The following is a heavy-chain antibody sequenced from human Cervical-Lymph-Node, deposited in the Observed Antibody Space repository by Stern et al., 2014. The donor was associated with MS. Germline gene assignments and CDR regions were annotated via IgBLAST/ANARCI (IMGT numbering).Heavy chain of an antibody. CDR1: GFTFSSYA. Sequence: VQLVESGGGVVQPGRSLRLSCAASGFTFSSYAMHWVRQAPGKGLEWVAVISYDGSNKYYADSVKGRFTISRDNSKNTLYLQMNSLRAEDTAVYYCARASMVTDYFDYWGQGTLVTVSS. CDR3: ARASMVTDYFDY. V-gene: IGHV3-30*01. D-gene: IGHD5-18*01. J-gene: IGHJ4*02. CDR2: ISYDGSNK.